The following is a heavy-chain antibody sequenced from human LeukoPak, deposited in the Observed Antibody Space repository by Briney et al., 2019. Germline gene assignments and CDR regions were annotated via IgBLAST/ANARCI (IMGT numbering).Heavy chain of an antibody. D-gene: IGHD6-13*01. CDR3: ARDRSGYSSSWDAFDI. J-gene: IGHJ3*02. CDR1: GFTFSSYS. Sequence: PGGSLRLSCAASGFTFSSYSMNWVRQAPGKGLEWVSSISSSSSYIYYADSVKGRFTISRDNAKNTLYLQMNSLRAEDTAVYYCARDRSGYSSSWDAFDIWGQGTMVTVSS. V-gene: IGHV3-21*01. CDR2: ISSSSSYI.